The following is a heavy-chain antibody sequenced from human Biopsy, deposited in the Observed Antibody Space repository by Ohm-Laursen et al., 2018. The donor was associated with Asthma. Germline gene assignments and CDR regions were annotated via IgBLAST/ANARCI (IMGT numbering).Heavy chain of an antibody. D-gene: IGHD1-26*01. CDR1: GGSTSSEDYY. Sequence: SQTLSLTCTVSGGSTSSEDYYWTWIRQPPGKGLEWVEYVYSSGSTYYNPSLDSRVMISLDTSKNQFSLSLSSVTAADTAVYFCARDLGIVGATPDGFNIWGQGTLVTVSS. CDR2: VYSSGST. J-gene: IGHJ3*02. CDR3: ARDLGIVGATPDGFNI. V-gene: IGHV4-30-4*01.